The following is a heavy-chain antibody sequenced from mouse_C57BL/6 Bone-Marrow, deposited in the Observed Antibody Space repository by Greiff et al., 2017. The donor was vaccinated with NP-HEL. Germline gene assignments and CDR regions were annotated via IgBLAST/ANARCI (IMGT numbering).Heavy chain of an antibody. J-gene: IGHJ4*01. CDR1: GFNIKDDY. V-gene: IGHV14-4*01. CDR3: TTLTGFSLDY. D-gene: IGHD4-1*01. Sequence: VQLQQSGAELVRPGASVKLSCTASGFNIKDDYMHWVKQRPEQGLEWIGWIDPENGDTEYASKFQGKATITADPSSNTAYLQLSSLTSEDTAVYYWTTLTGFSLDYWGQGTSVTVTA. CDR2: IDPENGDT.